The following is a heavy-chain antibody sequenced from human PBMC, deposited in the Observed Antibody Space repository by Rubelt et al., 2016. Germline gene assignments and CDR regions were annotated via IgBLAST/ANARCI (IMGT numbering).Heavy chain of an antibody. V-gene: IGHV4-4*08. D-gene: IGHD1-26*01. CDR3: ATTKVGSVYVPN. CDR1: GDSSTAYS. CDR2: IYPSGTT. J-gene: IGHJ4*02. Sequence: QLQLQESGPGLVKPSETLSLACTVSGDSSTAYSWSWIRQPPGKGLEWIGYIYPSGTTNYSPSLKSRVTMSLDTSKNQFSLSLTPVTAADTAVYYFATTKVGSVYVPNWGQGTLVTVSS.